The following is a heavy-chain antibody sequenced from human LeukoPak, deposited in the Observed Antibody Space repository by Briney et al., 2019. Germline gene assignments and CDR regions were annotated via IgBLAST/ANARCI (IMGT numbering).Heavy chain of an antibody. CDR2: ISHSGST. J-gene: IGHJ4*02. CDR1: GGSISSGGYS. V-gene: IGHV4-30-2*01. D-gene: IGHD6-13*01. Sequence: SQTLSLTCAVSGGSISSGGYSWSWIRQPPGKGLEWVGYISHSGSTYYNPSLKSRVTISVDRSKNQFSLKLSSVTAADTAVYYCASSWYRRGLDYWGQGTLVTVSS. CDR3: ASSWYRRGLDY.